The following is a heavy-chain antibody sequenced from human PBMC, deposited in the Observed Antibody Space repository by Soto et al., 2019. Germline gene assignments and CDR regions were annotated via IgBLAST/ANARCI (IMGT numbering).Heavy chain of an antibody. V-gene: IGHV4-30-4*01. CDR1: GGSISSGDYY. CDR3: AREVGGGYGPYYFDY. J-gene: IGHJ4*02. Sequence: QVQLQESGPGLVKPSQTLSLTCTVSGGSISSGDYYWSWIRQPPGKGLEWIGYIYYSGSTYYNPSLKSRVTISVDTSKNQFSLKLSSVTAADTAVYYCAREVGGGYGPYYFDYWGQGTLVTVSS. CDR2: IYYSGST. D-gene: IGHD5-18*01.